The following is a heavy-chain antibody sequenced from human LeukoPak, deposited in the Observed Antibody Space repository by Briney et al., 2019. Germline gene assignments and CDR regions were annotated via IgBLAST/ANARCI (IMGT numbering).Heavy chain of an antibody. CDR1: GGSISSSRHY. CDR2: ILYSGST. D-gene: IGHD6-6*01. J-gene: IGHJ4*02. Sequence: SETLSLTCTVSGGSISSSRHYWGWIRQPPGKGLEWIGNILYSGSTNYNPSLKSRVTISVDTSKRQFSPRLSSLTAADMAVYYCARGAARGIDYWGRGTLVTVSS. CDR3: ARGAARGIDY. V-gene: IGHV4-39*07.